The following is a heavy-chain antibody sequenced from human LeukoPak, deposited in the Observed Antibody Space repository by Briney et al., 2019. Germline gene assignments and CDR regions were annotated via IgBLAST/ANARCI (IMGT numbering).Heavy chain of an antibody. D-gene: IGHD3-3*01. CDR1: GGSISSSSYY. CDR2: IYYSGST. CDR3: ARVLLYDFWSGYRREINWFDP. Sequence: SETLSLTCTVSGGSISSSSYYWGWIRQPPGKGLGWIGSIYYSGSTYYNPSLKSRVTISVDTSKKQFSLKLNSVTAADTAVYYCARVLLYDFWSGYRREINWFDPWGQGTPVTVSS. J-gene: IGHJ5*02. V-gene: IGHV4-39*07.